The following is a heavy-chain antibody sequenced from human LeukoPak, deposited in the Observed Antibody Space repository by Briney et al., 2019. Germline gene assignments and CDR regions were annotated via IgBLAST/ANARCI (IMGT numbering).Heavy chain of an antibody. CDR1: GFTFSTYS. Sequence: PGGSLRLSCAASGFTFSTYSMNWVRQAPGKGLEWVSYVSNSSSTIYYADSVKGRFTISRDNAKNSLYLQMDSLRAEDTAVYYCARVPPMDVWGQGTTVTVSS. CDR2: VSNSSSTI. V-gene: IGHV3-48*01. CDR3: ARVPPMDV. J-gene: IGHJ6*02.